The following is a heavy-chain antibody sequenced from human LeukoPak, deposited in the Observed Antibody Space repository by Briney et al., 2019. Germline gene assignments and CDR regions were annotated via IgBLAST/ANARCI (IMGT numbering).Heavy chain of an antibody. J-gene: IGHJ4*02. D-gene: IGHD3-9*01. V-gene: IGHV4-38-2*02. CDR2: IYHSGST. CDR3: ARRGRPDYDILTGYPGYFDY. CDR1: GYSISSGYY. Sequence: PSETLSLTCTVSGYSISSGYYWGWIRQPPGKGLEWIGSIYHSGSTYYNPSLKSRVTISVDTSKNQFSLKLSSVTAADTAVYYCARRGRPDYDILTGYPGYFDYWGQGTLVTVSS.